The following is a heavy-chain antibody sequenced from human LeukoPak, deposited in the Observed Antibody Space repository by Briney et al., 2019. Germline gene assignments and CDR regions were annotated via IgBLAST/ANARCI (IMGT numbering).Heavy chain of an antibody. CDR1: GDSVSSNSAA. J-gene: IGHJ5*02. D-gene: IGHD6-19*01. V-gene: IGHV6-1*01. Sequence: SQTLSLTCAISGDSVSSNSAAWNWIRQSPSRGLEWLGRTCYRSKWYNDYAVPVKSRITINPDTSKNQFSLQLNSVTPEDTAVYYCARGWGSSSGWYDWFDPWGQGTLVTVSS. CDR3: ARGWGSSSGWYDWFDP. CDR2: TCYRSKWYN.